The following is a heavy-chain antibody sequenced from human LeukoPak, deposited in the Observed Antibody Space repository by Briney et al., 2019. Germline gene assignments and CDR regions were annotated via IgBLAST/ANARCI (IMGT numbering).Heavy chain of an antibody. CDR3: ARDSSGYYGKGSYFDY. D-gene: IGHD3-22*01. CDR2: IYYSGST. J-gene: IGHJ4*02. V-gene: IGHV4-39*01. CDR1: CGPISSSSYY. Sequence: SETLSLTCTVFCGPISSSSYYWGWIRQPPGKGLEWIGSIYYSGSTYYNPSLKSRVTISVDTSKNQFSLKLSSVTAADTAVYYCARDSSGYYGKGSYFDYWGQGTLVTVSS.